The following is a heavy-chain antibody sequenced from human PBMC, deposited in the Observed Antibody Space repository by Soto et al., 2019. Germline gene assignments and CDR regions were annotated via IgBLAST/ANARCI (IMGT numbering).Heavy chain of an antibody. J-gene: IGHJ4*02. CDR2: ISGGGSNT. CDR1: GLTFSSYA. Sequence: GGSLRLSCAASGLTFSSYAMSWVRQAPGKGLEWVSGISGGGSNTFYADYVKGRFTISRDNSKSTLLLQMNSLGAEDTAVYYCAKDSNKYSSSLRGRYFDYWGQGIGVTVSS. V-gene: IGHV3-23*01. D-gene: IGHD4-4*01. CDR3: AKDSNKYSSSLRGRYFDY.